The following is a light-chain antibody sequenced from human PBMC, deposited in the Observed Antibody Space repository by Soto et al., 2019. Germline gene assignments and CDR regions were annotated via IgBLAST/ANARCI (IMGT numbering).Light chain of an antibody. CDR1: QSVGSNF. CDR2: AAS. V-gene: IGKV3-20*01. Sequence: IVLTQSPGTLSLSPGERATLSCRASQSVGSNFLAWYQQKRGQAPRILIYAASNRASGIPDRFSGSGSGSDFTLTISRLEPEDFAVYYCQQYGYPPWALGQGTRVEI. CDR3: QQYGYPPWA. J-gene: IGKJ1*01.